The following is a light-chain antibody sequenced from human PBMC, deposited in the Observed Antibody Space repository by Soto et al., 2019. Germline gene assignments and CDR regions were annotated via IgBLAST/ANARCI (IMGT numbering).Light chain of an antibody. Sequence: DIQMTQSPSSLSASVRDRVTITCQASQDISNYLNWYQHKPGKAPKLLICDASNLEPGVPSRFSGSGSGTYFTFTISSLQPEDIATYYCQQYANLPFTFGPGTKVEIK. J-gene: IGKJ3*01. CDR3: QQYANLPFT. CDR2: DAS. V-gene: IGKV1-33*01. CDR1: QDISNY.